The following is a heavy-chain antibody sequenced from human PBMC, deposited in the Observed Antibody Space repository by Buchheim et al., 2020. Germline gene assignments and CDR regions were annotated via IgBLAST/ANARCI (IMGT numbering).Heavy chain of an antibody. CDR2: ISYDGSNK. CDR3: ARLALPDY. D-gene: IGHD1-26*01. CDR1: GFTFISYG. J-gene: IGHJ4*02. V-gene: IGHV3-30*03. Sequence: QVQLVESGGGVVQPGRSLRLSCAASGFTFISYGMHWVRQAPGKGLEWVAVISYDGSNKYYADSVKGRFPISRDNSKNTLYLQMNSLRAEDTAVYYCARLALPDYWGQGTL.